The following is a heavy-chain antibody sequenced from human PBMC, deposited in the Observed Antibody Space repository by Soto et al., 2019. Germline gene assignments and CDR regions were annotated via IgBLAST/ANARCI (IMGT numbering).Heavy chain of an antibody. D-gene: IGHD1-20*01. CDR3: ARAGPCITAQHGIDL. CDR1: GYTFTSYG. J-gene: IGHJ5*02. CDR2: ISAYNGNT. V-gene: IGHV1-18*01. Sequence: ASVKVSCKASGYTFTSYGISWVRQAPGQGLEWMGWISAYNGNTNYAQKLQGRVTMTTDTSTSTAYMELRSLRSDDTAVYYCARAGPCITAQHGIDLWGQGTLVPVSS.